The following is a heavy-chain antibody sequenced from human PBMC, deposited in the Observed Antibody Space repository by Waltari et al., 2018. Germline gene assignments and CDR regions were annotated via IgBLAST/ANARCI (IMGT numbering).Heavy chain of an antibody. CDR3: TRASSNIVVVTRHFDY. V-gene: IGHV3-49*03. Sequence: EVQLVESGGGLVQPGRSLRLSCTASGFTFGDYGLNWFRQAPGKGLEWVGFSRSKANGETTDYAASVKGRCRISRDDSKSIAYLKMNSLKVEDTAVYYCTRASSNIVVVTRHFDYWGQGTLVTVSS. J-gene: IGHJ4*02. CDR2: SRSKANGETT. D-gene: IGHD2-21*02. CDR1: GFTFGDYG.